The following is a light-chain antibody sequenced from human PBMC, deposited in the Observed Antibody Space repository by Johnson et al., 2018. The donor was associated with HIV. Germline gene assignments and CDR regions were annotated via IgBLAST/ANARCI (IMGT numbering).Light chain of an antibody. CDR1: SSNIGNNY. CDR2: DNN. CDR3: GTWDSSLSAGV. Sequence: QSVLTQPPSVSAAPGQKVNISCSGSSSNIGNNYVSWYQQLPGTAPKLLIYDNNKRPSGIPDRFSGSKSGTSATLGITGLQTGDEADYYCGTWDSSLSAGVFGTGTKVTV. J-gene: IGLJ1*01. V-gene: IGLV1-51*01.